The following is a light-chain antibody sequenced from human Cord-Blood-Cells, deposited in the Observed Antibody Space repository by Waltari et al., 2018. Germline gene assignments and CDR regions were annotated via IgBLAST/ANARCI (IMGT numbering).Light chain of an antibody. Sequence: DIQMTQSPSTLSASVGDRVTITCRASQSISSWLALSTQKPGKAPKLLVYKASSLESGLPSRFSGSGSGTEFTLTISSLQPYDFATYYFQQYNSYPYTFGQGTKLEIK. V-gene: IGKV1-5*03. CDR3: QQYNSYPYT. J-gene: IGKJ2*01. CDR2: KAS. CDR1: QSISSW.